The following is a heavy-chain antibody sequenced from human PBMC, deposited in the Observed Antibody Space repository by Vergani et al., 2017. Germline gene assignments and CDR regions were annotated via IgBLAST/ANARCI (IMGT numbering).Heavy chain of an antibody. Sequence: QVQLQQWGAGLLKPSETLSLTCAVYGGSFSGYYWSWIRQPPGKGLEWIGEINHSGSTNYNPSLKSRVTISVDPSKNQFSLKLRSVTAADTAVYYCARGLGYGSGSSVFDYWGQGTLVTVSS. CDR1: GGSFSGYY. D-gene: IGHD3-10*01. CDR2: INHSGST. CDR3: ARGLGYGSGSSVFDY. V-gene: IGHV4-34*01. J-gene: IGHJ4*02.